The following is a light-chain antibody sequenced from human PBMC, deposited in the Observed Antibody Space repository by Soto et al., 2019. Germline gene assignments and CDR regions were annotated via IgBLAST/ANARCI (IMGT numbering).Light chain of an antibody. Sequence: EIVLTQSPGTLSLSPGERATLSCRASQSVSSSYLAWYQQKPGQAPRLLIYGASSRATGIPDRFSGSGSEKDFTLTISRLEPEDFAVYYCQQYGSSFTFGQGTRLEIK. CDR3: QQYGSSFT. J-gene: IGKJ5*01. CDR1: QSVSSSY. CDR2: GAS. V-gene: IGKV3-20*01.